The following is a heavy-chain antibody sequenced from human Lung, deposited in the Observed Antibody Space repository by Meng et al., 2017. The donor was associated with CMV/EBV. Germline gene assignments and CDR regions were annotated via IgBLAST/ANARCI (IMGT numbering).Heavy chain of an antibody. CDR2: IYPRGSPT. J-gene: IGHJ4*02. D-gene: IGHD1-14*01. CDR1: GFTFSNYA. V-gene: IGHV3-23*03. Sequence: GESLKISCAASGFTFSNYAMRWVRQAPGRGLEWVSVIYPRGSPTLYSDSVKGRFIISRDNSKNTVYLQMNSLRAEDTALYYCARDEEPGRAESSPHFDYWGQGIXVTVSS. CDR3: ARDEEPGRAESSPHFDY.